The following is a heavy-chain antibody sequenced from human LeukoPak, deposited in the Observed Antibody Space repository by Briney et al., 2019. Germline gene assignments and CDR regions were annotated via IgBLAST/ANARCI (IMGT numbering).Heavy chain of an antibody. CDR3: ATDPYSSSSFDY. CDR1: GGTFSSYA. V-gene: IGHV1-24*01. D-gene: IGHD6-13*01. CDR2: FDPEDGET. J-gene: IGHJ4*02. Sequence: ASVKVSCKASGGTFSSYAISWVRQAPGQGLEWMGGFDPEDGETIYAQKFQGRVTMTEDTSTDTAYMELSSLRSEDTAVYYCATDPYSSSSFDYWGQGTLVTVSS.